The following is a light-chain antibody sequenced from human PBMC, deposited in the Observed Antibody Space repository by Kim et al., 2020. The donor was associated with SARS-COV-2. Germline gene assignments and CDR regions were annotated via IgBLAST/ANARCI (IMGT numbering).Light chain of an antibody. V-gene: IGLV2-18*02. J-gene: IGLJ2*01. CDR2: EVF. Sequence: GKSVTITSTGSSGDIGTYDRVSWYRQSPGTAPQLIIYEVFNRPSGVPDRFSGSKSGSTASLTISGLQPEDEADYHCSSQTSTATWIFGGGTKVTVL. CDR3: SSQTSTATWI. CDR1: SGDIGTYDR.